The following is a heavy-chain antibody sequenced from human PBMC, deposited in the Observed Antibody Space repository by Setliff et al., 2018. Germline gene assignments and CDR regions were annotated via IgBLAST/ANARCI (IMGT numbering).Heavy chain of an antibody. Sequence: ASVKVSCKASGYTFTNYALNWVRQAPGQGLEWMGWISVYNGKTKYAQKFQGRVTMTTDTSTRTAHMEVTSLRSDDTAVYYCATEKFPGDWGDYWGQGTLVTVSS. CDR3: ATEKFPGDWGDY. V-gene: IGHV1-18*01. CDR1: GYTFTNYA. J-gene: IGHJ4*02. D-gene: IGHD2-21*01. CDR2: ISVYNGKT.